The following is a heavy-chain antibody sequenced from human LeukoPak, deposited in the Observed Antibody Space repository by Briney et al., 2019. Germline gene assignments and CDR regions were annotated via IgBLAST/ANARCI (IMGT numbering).Heavy chain of an antibody. J-gene: IGHJ4*02. CDR1: GGSISSGGYS. D-gene: IGHD2-15*01. CDR3: ARAKDGPYYSDY. V-gene: IGHV4-30-2*01. Sequence: SQTLSLTCAVSGGSISSGGYSGSWIRQPPGKGLEWIGYIYHSGSTYYNPSLKSRVTISVDRSKNQFSLKLSSVTAADTAVYYCARAKDGPYYSDYWGQGTLVTVSS. CDR2: IYHSGST.